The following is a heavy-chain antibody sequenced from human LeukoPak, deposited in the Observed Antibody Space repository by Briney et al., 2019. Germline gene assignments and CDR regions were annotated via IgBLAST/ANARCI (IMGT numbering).Heavy chain of an antibody. V-gene: IGHV3-23*01. Sequence: LSGGSLRLSCAASGFTFGNFAMTWVRQAPGKGLEWVSAITGSGGGKYYADSVKGRFVIPRDNSENTLDLQMNSLRAEDTAVYYCAKGLQHSNLDWGHGTLVTVSS. J-gene: IGHJ4*01. CDR2: ITGSGGGK. CDR3: AKGLQHSNLD. D-gene: IGHD5-18*01. CDR1: GFTFGNFA.